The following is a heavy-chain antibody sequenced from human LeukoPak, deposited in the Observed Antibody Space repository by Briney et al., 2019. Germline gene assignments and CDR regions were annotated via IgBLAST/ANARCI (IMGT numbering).Heavy chain of an antibody. CDR1: GFTFSRNS. CDR2: ISTSSSYI. D-gene: IGHD3-22*01. CDR3: ARGHYDSSGWGYYYYYMDV. J-gene: IGHJ6*03. V-gene: IGHV3-21*01. Sequence: GGSLRLSCAASGFTFSRNSMNWVRQAPGKGLEWVSSISTSSSYIYYANSVKGRFTISRDNARNSLYLQMNSLRAEDTAVYYCARGHYDSSGWGYYYYYMDVWGKGTTVTVSS.